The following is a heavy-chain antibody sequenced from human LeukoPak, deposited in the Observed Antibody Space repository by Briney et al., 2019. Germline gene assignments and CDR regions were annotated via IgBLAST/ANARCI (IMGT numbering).Heavy chain of an antibody. D-gene: IGHD2-15*01. CDR1: GYTFTSYA. CDR2: ISAGNGNT. CDR3: ARDIGSCSGGSCYFDY. Sequence: GASVKVSCKASGYTFTSYAIHWVRQAPGQRLEWMGWISAGNGNTKYSQNFQGRVTFISNTSATTAFMELSSLRSEDAAVYYCARDIGSCSGGSCYFDYWGQGTLVTVSS. V-gene: IGHV1-3*01. J-gene: IGHJ4*02.